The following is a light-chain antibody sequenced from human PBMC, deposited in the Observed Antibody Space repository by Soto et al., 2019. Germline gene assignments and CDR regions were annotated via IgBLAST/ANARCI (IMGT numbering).Light chain of an antibody. CDR1: SSDVGAYNY. J-gene: IGLJ3*02. V-gene: IGLV2-14*01. CDR3: SSYTTSRAWV. CDR2: EVT. Sequence: QSALTQPASVSGSPGQSITISCTGTSSDVGAYNYVSWYQQHPGKAPKLLICEVTNRPSGVSHRFSGSKSGNTASLTISGLQAEDEADYYCSSYTTSRAWVFGGGTKLTVL.